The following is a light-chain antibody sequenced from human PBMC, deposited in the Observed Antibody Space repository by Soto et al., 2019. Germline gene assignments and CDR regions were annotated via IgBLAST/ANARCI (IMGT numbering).Light chain of an antibody. V-gene: IGKV1-39*01. CDR3: QQTYRIPYT. CDR2: AAS. Sequence: DIQMTQSPSSLSVSIGDRVTITCRSSQSISVYINWYQKKSGTPPKLLMYAASNLQSGVPSRFSGCGSGTDFTLTISSLQPEDFASYYCQQTYRIPYTFGQGTKVDIK. CDR1: QSISVY. J-gene: IGKJ2*01.